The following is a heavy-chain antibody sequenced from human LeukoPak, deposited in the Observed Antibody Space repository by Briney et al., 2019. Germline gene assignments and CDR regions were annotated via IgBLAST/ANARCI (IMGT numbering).Heavy chain of an antibody. J-gene: IGHJ4*02. CDR2: IYHSDYT. D-gene: IGHD6-13*01. Sequence: KPSETLSLTCAVSGYSISSGYYWGWIRQPPGKGLEWIGSIYHSDYTYYNPSLKSRVTISVDTSKNQFSLKLSSVTAADTAVYYSARDASWGLAAATIDYWGQGTLVTVSS. CDR3: ARDASWGLAAATIDY. V-gene: IGHV4-38-2*02. CDR1: GYSISSGYY.